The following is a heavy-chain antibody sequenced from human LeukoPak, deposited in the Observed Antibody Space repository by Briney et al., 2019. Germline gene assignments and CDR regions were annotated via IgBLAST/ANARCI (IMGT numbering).Heavy chain of an antibody. CDR1: GFTFSSYA. J-gene: IGHJ4*02. D-gene: IGHD6-19*01. V-gene: IGHV3-23*01. Sequence: PGGSLRFSCAASGFTFSSYAMSWVRQAPGKGLEWVSAISGSGGSTYYADSVKGRFTISRDNSKNTLYLQMNSLRAEDTAVYYCAKDDRGWYVNLDYWGQGTLVTVSS. CDR3: AKDDRGWYVNLDY. CDR2: ISGSGGST.